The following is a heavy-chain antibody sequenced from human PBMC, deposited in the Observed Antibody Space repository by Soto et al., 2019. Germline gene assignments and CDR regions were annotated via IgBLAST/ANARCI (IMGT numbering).Heavy chain of an antibody. J-gene: IGHJ4*02. CDR1: GGSISSYY. D-gene: IGHD3-3*01. Sequence: SETLSLTCTVSGGSISSYYWSWIRQTPGKGLECIGYIYYSGSTNYNPSLKSRVTISVDTSKNQFSLKLSSVTAADTAVYYCARNYDFWSGPTFDYWGQGTLVTVYS. CDR2: IYYSGST. V-gene: IGHV4-59*01. CDR3: ARNYDFWSGPTFDY.